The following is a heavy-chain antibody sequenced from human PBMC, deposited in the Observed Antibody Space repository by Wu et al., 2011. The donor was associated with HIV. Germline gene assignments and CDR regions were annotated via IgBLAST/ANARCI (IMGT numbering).Heavy chain of an antibody. CDR1: GDPFSTFA. Sequence: QVQLLQSGAEVKKPGSSVKVSCQGSGDPFSTFAFTWVRQAPGQGLEWVGTLIPVYATPTYAQKFQGRVTITADKSATTVYMELRSLRSEDTAVYYCARSGVSAEYYFYYMNVWGKRDHPVTVS. J-gene: IGHJ6*03. CDR2: LIPVYATP. CDR3: ARSGVSAEYYFYYMNV. D-gene: IGHD2-2*01. V-gene: IGHV1-69*14.